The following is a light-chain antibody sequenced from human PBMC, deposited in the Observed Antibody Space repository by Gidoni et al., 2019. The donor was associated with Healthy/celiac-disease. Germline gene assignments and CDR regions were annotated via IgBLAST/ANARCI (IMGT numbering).Light chain of an antibody. CDR2: DVS. V-gene: IGLV2-14*03. CDR1: SSDVGGSNY. Sequence: QSALTQPASVSGSPGQSITISCTGTSSDVGGSNYVSWYQQHPGKAPKFMIYDVSNRPSGVSNRFSGSKSGNTASLTISGLQAEDEADYYCSSYTSSSTWVFGGGTKVTVL. CDR3: SSYTSSSTWV. J-gene: IGLJ3*02.